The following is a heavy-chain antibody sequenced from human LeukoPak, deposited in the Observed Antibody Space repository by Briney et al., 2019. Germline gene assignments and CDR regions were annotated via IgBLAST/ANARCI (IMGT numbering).Heavy chain of an antibody. V-gene: IGHV3-30*18. CDR2: ISNDGSNK. D-gene: IGHD5-24*01. CDR3: AKDRRDGYSYLFDY. CDR1: GFTFSSYG. J-gene: IGHJ4*02. Sequence: GGSLRLSCAASGFTFSSYGMHWVRQAPGKGREWGAVISNDGSNKYYADSVKGRFTISRDNSKNTLYLQMNSLSTEDTAVYYCAKDRRDGYSYLFDYWGQGTLVTVSS.